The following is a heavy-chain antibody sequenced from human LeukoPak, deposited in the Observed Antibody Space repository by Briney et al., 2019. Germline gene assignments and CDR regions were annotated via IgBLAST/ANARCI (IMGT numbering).Heavy chain of an antibody. J-gene: IGHJ4*02. V-gene: IGHV1-46*03. D-gene: IGHD3-10*01. Sequence: ASVKVSCKASGYTFTTYSVHWVRQAPGQGLEWMGFINPGGGSTSYAQRFQGRVTMTRVTSTSTIYMELSSLRSEDTAVYSFARNVDSGLDYWGQGTLVTVSS. CDR2: INPGGGST. CDR3: ARNVDSGLDY. CDR1: GYTFTTYS.